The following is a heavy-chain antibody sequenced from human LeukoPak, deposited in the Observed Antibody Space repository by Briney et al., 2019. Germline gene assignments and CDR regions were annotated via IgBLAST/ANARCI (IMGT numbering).Heavy chain of an antibody. CDR1: GYTFTSYG. V-gene: IGHV1-18*01. J-gene: IGHJ4*02. CDR3: ASRVLGGYDEQ. D-gene: IGHD5-12*01. CDR2: ISAYNGNT. Sequence: ASVKVSCKASGYTFTSYGISWVRQAPGQGLEWMGWISAYNGNTNYAQKLQGRVTMTTDTSTSPAYMELRSLRSDDTAVYYCASRVLGGYDEQWGQGTLVTVSS.